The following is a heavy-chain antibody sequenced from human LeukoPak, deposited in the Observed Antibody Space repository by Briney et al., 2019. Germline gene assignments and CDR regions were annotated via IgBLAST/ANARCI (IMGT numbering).Heavy chain of an antibody. CDR1: GYIFASYG. CDR3: ARDAHDLLSGSM. D-gene: IGHD3-3*01. V-gene: IGHV1-18*01. Sequence: ASVKVSCKTSGYIFASYGISWVRQAPGQGLEWMGWTSVYSGNTYYGKKFQGRVTMTTDTSTSTGYMELRSLRSDDTAVYYCARDAHDLLSGSMWGQGTLVTVSS. CDR2: TSVYSGNT. J-gene: IGHJ4*02.